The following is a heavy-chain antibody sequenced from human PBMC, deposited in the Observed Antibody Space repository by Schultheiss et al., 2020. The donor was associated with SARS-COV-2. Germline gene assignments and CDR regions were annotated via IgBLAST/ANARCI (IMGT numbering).Heavy chain of an antibody. CDR1: GYTFTSYG. V-gene: IGHV1-69*06. D-gene: IGHD3-22*01. J-gene: IGHJ4*02. CDR3: ARGDSSGYYPHFDY. CDR2: IIPIFGTA. Sequence: KISCKASGYTFTSYGISWVRQAPGQGLEWMGGIIPIFGTANYAQKFQGRVTITADKSTSTAYMELSSLRSEDTAVYYCARGDSSGYYPHFDYWGQGTLVTVSS.